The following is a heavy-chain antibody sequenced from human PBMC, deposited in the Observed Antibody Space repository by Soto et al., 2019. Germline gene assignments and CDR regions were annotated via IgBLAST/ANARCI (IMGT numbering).Heavy chain of an antibody. CDR3: ARVRTNKRYFDY. Sequence: SETLSLICTVSGGSISSGGYYWSWIRQHPGKGLEWIGYIYYSGSTYYNPSLKSRVTISVDTSKNQFSLKLSSVTAADTAVYYCARVRTNKRYFDYWGQGTLVTVSS. J-gene: IGHJ4*02. V-gene: IGHV4-31*03. CDR1: GGSISSGGYY. CDR2: IYYSGST.